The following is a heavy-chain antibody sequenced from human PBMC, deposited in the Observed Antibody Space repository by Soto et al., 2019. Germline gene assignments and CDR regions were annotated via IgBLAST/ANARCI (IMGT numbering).Heavy chain of an antibody. J-gene: IGHJ4*02. D-gene: IGHD2-21*02. CDR1: GYTFTSYA. CDR2: INAGNGNT. Sequence: ASVKVSCKASGYTFTSYAMHWVRQAPGQRLEWMGWINAGNGNTKYSQKFQGRVTITRDTSASTAYMELSSLRSEDTAVYYCARGLAYCGGDCFRAFDFWGQGSLVTVSS. V-gene: IGHV1-3*01. CDR3: ARGLAYCGGDCFRAFDF.